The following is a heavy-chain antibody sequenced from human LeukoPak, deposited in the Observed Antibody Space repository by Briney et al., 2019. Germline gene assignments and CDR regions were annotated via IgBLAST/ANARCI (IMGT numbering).Heavy chain of an antibody. Sequence: GGSLRLSCAASGFTFSSYAMHWVRQAPGKGLEWMAVISYDGSNKYYADPVKGRFTISRDNSKNTLYLQMNSLRAEDTAVYYRARALSGSEYSSSWDYWGQGTLVTVSS. CDR1: GFTFSSYA. J-gene: IGHJ4*02. CDR2: ISYDGSNK. V-gene: IGHV3-30-3*01. CDR3: ARALSGSEYSSSWDY. D-gene: IGHD6-13*01.